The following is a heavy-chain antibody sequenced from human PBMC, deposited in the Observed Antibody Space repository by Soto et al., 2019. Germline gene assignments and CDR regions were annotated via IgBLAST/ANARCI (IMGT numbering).Heavy chain of an antibody. CDR3: ARGGLYCSGGSCYESDAYYFDY. Sequence: QVQLVQSGAEVKKPGASVKVSCKASGYTFTSYDINRVRQATGQGLEWMGWMNPNSGNTGYVQKFQGRVTMTRNTSISTAYMELSSLRSEDTAVYYCARGGLYCSGGSCYESDAYYFDYWGQGTLVTVSS. J-gene: IGHJ4*02. CDR1: GYTFTSYD. D-gene: IGHD2-15*01. V-gene: IGHV1-8*01. CDR2: MNPNSGNT.